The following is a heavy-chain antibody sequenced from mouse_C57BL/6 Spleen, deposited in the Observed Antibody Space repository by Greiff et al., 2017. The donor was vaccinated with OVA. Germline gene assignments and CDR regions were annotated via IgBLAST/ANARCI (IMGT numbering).Heavy chain of an antibody. Sequence: VQLQQSGAELVRPGASVKLSCTASGFNIKDYYMHWVKQRPEQGLEWIGRIDPEDGDTEYAPKFQGKATMTADTSSNTAYLQLSSLTSEDTAVYYCTTNYYGSSSYYYAMDYWGQGTSVTVSS. D-gene: IGHD1-1*01. CDR3: TTNYYGSSSYYYAMDY. V-gene: IGHV14-1*01. CDR1: GFNIKDYY. J-gene: IGHJ4*01. CDR2: IDPEDGDT.